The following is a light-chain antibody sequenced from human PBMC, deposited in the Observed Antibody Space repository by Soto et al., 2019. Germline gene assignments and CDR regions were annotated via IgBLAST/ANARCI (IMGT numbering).Light chain of an antibody. V-gene: IGLV3-21*02. CDR2: EDN. Sequence: SYELTQPPSVSVATGQTASITCGGNDIGDKSVNWYYKKPGQAPVLVVYEDNDRPSGIPGRFSGSNSGSTATLTISGGEAGDEADYYCQVWDVSSDQVVFGGGTQLTVL. J-gene: IGLJ2*01. CDR1: DIGDKS. CDR3: QVWDVSSDQVV.